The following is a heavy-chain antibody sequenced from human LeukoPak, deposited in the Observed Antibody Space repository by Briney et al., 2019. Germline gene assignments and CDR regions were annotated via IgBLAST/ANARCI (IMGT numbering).Heavy chain of an antibody. J-gene: IGHJ4*02. V-gene: IGHV3-23*01. CDR3: AKVPHESSGWYVLFDY. Sequence: GGPLRLSCAASGFTFSSYCMSWVRQAPGKGLEWVSSMSGSDGSTYYADSVKGRFTISRDNSKNTLYLQMNSLRAEDPAVYYCAKVPHESSGWYVLFDYWGQGTLDSVSS. D-gene: IGHD6-19*01. CDR1: GFTFSSYC. CDR2: MSGSDGST.